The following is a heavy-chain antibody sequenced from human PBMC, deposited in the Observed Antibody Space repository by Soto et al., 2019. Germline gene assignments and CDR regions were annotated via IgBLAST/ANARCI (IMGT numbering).Heavy chain of an antibody. Sequence: GGSLRLSYAASGFTFSSYSMNWVRQAPGKGLEWVSSISSSSSYIYYADSVKGRFTISRDNAKNSLYLQMNSLRAEDTAVYYCARDILEEGIAVADYYYYGMDVWGQGTTVTVSS. V-gene: IGHV3-21*01. D-gene: IGHD6-19*01. CDR2: ISSSSSYI. J-gene: IGHJ6*02. CDR3: ARDILEEGIAVADYYYYGMDV. CDR1: GFTFSSYS.